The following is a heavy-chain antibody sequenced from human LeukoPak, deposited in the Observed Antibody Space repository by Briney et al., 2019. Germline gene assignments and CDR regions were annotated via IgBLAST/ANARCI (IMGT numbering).Heavy chain of an antibody. V-gene: IGHV3-23*01. D-gene: IGHD1-26*01. J-gene: IGHJ4*02. CDR3: AKDRGALIVGALILPY. CDR2: ISGSGGST. CDR1: GFTFSSYA. Sequence: GGSLRLSCAASGFTFSSYAMSWVRQAPGKGLEWVSAISGSGGSTYYADSVKGRFTISRDNSKNTLYLQMNSLRAEDTAVYYCAKDRGALIVGALILPYWGQGTPVTVSS.